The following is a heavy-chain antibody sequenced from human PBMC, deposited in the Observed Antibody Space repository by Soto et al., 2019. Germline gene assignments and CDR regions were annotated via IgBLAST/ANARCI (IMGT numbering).Heavy chain of an antibody. CDR2: TYYRSKWYT. CDR3: GGKGGGGDY. V-gene: IGHV6-1*01. Sequence: QVQLQQSGPGLVKPSQTLSLTCAISGDSVSSISAAWNWIRQSPSRGLEWLGMTYYRSKWYTDYASSGHSRKTINPDPPKNPFSRHLGSGTPEDTAFYFGGGKGGGGDYWGQGTLVTVSS. D-gene: IGHD3-16*01. J-gene: IGHJ4*02. CDR1: GDSVSSISAA.